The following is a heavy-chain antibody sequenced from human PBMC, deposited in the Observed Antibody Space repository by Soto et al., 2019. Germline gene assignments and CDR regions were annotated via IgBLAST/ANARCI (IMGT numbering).Heavy chain of an antibody. V-gene: IGHV1-69*01. CDR1: GGTFSSYA. CDR3: ARDRGSGSYDWYFDL. Sequence: QVQLVQSGAEVKKPGSSVKVSCKASGGTFSSYAISWVRQAPGQGLEWMGGIIPIFGTANYAQKFQGRVTITADESTRTAYMELSSLRSEDTAVYYCARDRGSGSYDWYFDLWGRGTLVTVSS. J-gene: IGHJ2*01. D-gene: IGHD3-10*01. CDR2: IIPIFGTA.